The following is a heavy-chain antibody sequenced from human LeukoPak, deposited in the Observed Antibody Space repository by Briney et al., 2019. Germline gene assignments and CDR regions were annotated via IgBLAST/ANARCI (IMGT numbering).Heavy chain of an antibody. Sequence: SVKVSCKASGGTFSSYAISWVRQAPGQGLEWMGGIIPIFGTANYAQKFQGRVTITADESTSTAYMELSSLRSEDTAVYHCARDKWGYCSGGSCPDVYYYYGMDVWGKGTTVTVSS. CDR2: IIPIFGTA. D-gene: IGHD2-15*01. J-gene: IGHJ6*04. CDR3: ARDKWGYCSGGSCPDVYYYYGMDV. V-gene: IGHV1-69*01. CDR1: GGTFSSYA.